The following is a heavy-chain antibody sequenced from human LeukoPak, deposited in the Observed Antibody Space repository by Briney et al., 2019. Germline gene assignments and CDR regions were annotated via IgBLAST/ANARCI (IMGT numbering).Heavy chain of an antibody. Sequence: SETLSLTCTVSGGSISSSSNYWGWIRQPPGKGLEWIGSIYYGGSTYYNPSLKSRVTISVDTSKNQFSLKLSSVTAADTAVYYCASGEYYYDSSGLQYWFDPWGQGTLVTVSS. D-gene: IGHD3-22*01. J-gene: IGHJ5*02. V-gene: IGHV4-39*07. CDR2: IYYGGST. CDR3: ASGEYYYDSSGLQYWFDP. CDR1: GGSISSSSNY.